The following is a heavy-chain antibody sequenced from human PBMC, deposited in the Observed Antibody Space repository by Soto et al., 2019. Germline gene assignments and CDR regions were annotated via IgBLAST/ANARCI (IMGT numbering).Heavy chain of an antibody. V-gene: IGHV4-34*01. CDR1: GGSFSGYY. CDR3: ARGISMLVVVQTDAPDKYYFDS. Sequence: PSETLSLTCAVYGGSFSGYYWTWIRQPPGKGLEWIGQINHSGSTNYNPSPRSRVTISVDTSKNQFSLKLSSVTAADTAVYYCARGISMLVVVQTDAPDKYYFDSWGLGTRVTVSS. J-gene: IGHJ4*02. CDR2: INHSGST. D-gene: IGHD2-8*02.